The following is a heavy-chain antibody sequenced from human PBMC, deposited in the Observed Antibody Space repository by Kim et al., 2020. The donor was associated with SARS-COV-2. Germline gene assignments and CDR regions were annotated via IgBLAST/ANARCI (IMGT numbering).Heavy chain of an antibody. CDR2: ITSESKYI. Sequence: GGSLRLSCVASGFAFEFYTMNWVRQSPGKGLEWVSSITSESKYIYYGDSVKGRFTTSRDNAKKSVYLQIESLRVEDTAVYYCAKDYVWGPAHWGQGTLLTVSS. D-gene: IGHD3-16*01. CDR3: AKDYVWGPAH. J-gene: IGHJ4*02. V-gene: IGHV3-21*01. CDR1: GFAFEFYT.